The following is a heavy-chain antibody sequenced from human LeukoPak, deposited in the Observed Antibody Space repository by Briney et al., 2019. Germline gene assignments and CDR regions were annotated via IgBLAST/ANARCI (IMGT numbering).Heavy chain of an antibody. CDR3: ADYGVSGVRNNFY. CDR1: GLAFSSYA. V-gene: IGHV3-23*01. D-gene: IGHD3-3*01. Sequence: GGSLRLSCAASGLAFSSYAMNWVRQPPGKGLEWVSTISVASITFYTDSVKGRFTISRDNSRNTVYLRMTSLRADDTAVYYCADYGVSGVRNNFYWGQGTLVTVSS. J-gene: IGHJ4*02. CDR2: ISVASIT.